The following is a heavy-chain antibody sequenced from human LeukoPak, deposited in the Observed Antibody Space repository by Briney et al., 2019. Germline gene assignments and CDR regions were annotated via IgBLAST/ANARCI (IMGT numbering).Heavy chain of an antibody. CDR2: IYYSGST. Sequence: SETLSLTCTVSGVSISSYYWSWIRHPPGKGLEWIGYIYYSGSTNYNPSLKSRVTISIATSKNQSSLKLSSVTAADTAVYHCARFIAVARNWFDPWGQGTLVTVSS. J-gene: IGHJ5*02. CDR3: ARFIAVARNWFDP. CDR1: GVSISSYY. D-gene: IGHD6-19*01. V-gene: IGHV4-59*01.